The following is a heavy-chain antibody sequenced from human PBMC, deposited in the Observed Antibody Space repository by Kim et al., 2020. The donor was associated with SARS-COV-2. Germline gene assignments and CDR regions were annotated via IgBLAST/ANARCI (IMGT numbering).Heavy chain of an antibody. V-gene: IGHV4-34*01. CDR2: INHSGST. D-gene: IGHD3-3*01. Sequence: SETLSLTCAVYGGSFSGYYWSWIRQPPGKGLEWIGEINHSGSTNYNPSLKSRVTISVDTSKNQFSLKLSSVTAADTAVYYCARGSPRITIFGVVMNNWFDPWGQGTLVTVSS. CDR1: GGSFSGYY. CDR3: ARGSPRITIFGVVMNNWFDP. J-gene: IGHJ5*02.